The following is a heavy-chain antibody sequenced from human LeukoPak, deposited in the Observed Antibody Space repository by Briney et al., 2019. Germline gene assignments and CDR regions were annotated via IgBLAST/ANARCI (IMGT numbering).Heavy chain of an antibody. V-gene: IGHV3-30*18. Sequence: GGSLRLSCAASGFTFSSYSMNWVRQAPGKGLEWVAVISYDGSNKYYADSVKGRFTISRDNSKNTLYLQMNSLRAEDTAVYYCAKAVTNWFDPWGQGTLVTVSS. CDR3: AKAVTNWFDP. CDR1: GFTFSSYS. J-gene: IGHJ5*02. CDR2: ISYDGSNK.